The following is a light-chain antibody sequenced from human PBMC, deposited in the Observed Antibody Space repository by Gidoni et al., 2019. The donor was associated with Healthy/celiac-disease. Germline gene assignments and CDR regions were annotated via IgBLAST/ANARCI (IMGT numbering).Light chain of an antibody. Sequence: QSALTQPASVSGSPGQSITISCTGTSSDVGSYNLVSWYQQHPGKATKLMIYEGSKRPSGVSNRFSGSKSGNTASLTISGLQAEDEADYYCCSSAGSSTVVFGGGTKLTV. CDR1: SSDVGSYNL. J-gene: IGLJ2*01. V-gene: IGLV2-23*01. CDR3: CSSAGSSTVV. CDR2: EGS.